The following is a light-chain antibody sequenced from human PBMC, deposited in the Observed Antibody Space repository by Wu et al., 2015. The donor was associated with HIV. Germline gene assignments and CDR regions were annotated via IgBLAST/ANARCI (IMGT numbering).Light chain of an antibody. J-gene: IGKJ1*01. CDR2: STS. CDR3: QQYNDWPET. V-gene: IGKV3-15*01. Sequence: EIVMTQSPATLSVSPGERATLSCRASQSISSNLAWYQQKPGQAPRLLIYSTSTRATGIPARFSGSGSGTEFTLTINSLQSVDFAVYYCQQYNDWPETFGQGTKVEVK. CDR1: QSISSN.